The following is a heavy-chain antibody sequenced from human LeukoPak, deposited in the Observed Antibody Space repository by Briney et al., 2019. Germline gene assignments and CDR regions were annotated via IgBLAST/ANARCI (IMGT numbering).Heavy chain of an antibody. CDR2: IGTAGDT. J-gene: IGHJ6*02. CDR3: ARAGYNWNDYYYYGMDV. CDR1: GFTFSSYD. D-gene: IGHD1-1*01. V-gene: IGHV3-13*01. Sequence: GGSLRLSCAASGFTFSSYDMHWVRQATGKGLEWVSAIGTAGDTYYPGSVKGRFTISRENAKNSLYFQMNSLRAGDTAVYYCARAGYNWNDYYYYGMDVWGQGTTVTVSS.